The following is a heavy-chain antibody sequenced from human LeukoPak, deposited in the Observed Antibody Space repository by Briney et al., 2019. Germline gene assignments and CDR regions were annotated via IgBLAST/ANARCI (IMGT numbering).Heavy chain of an antibody. CDR3: AKDLGGAYCGGDCSVDY. J-gene: IGHJ4*02. CDR2: IRYDGSNK. CDR1: GFTFSSYG. D-gene: IGHD2-21*02. V-gene: IGHV3-30*02. Sequence: GGSLRLSCSASGFTFSSYGMHWVRQAPGKGLEWVAFIRYDGSNKYYADSVKGRFTISRDNSKNTLYPQMNSLRAEDTAVYYCAKDLGGAYCGGDCSVDYWGQGTLVTVSS.